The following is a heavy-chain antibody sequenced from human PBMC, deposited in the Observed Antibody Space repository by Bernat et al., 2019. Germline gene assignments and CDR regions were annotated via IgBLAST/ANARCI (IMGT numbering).Heavy chain of an antibody. V-gene: IGHV1-2*02. CDR1: GYTFTGYY. J-gene: IGHJ4*02. Sequence: QVQLVQSGAEVKKPGASVKVSCKASGYTFTGYYMHWVRQAPGQGLEWMGWINPNSGGTNYAQKFQGGVTMTRKPSISTAYMELSRLRSDDTAVYYCARDKGFGEFSRGATFDYWGQGTLVTVSS. CDR3: ARDKGFGEFSRGATFDY. CDR2: INPNSGGT. D-gene: IGHD3-10*01.